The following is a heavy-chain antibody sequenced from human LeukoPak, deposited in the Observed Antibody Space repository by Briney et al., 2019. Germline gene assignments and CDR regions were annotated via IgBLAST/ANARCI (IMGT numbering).Heavy chain of an antibody. CDR1: GFTFSSYS. CDR3: SGNDCGASSCFGVGDY. D-gene: IGHD4/OR15-4a*01. Sequence: GGSLRLSCAASGFTFSSYSMNWVRQAPGKGLEWVSSISSSSSYIYYADSVKGRFTISRDNAKNSLYLQMNSLRGEDTALYYCSGNDCGASSCFGVGDYWGQGTQVTVSS. J-gene: IGHJ4*02. V-gene: IGHV3-21*04. CDR2: ISSSSSYI.